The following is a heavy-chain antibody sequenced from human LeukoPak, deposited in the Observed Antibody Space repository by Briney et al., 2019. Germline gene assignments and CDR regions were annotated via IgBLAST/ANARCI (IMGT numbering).Heavy chain of an antibody. CDR3: ARGRGITMIRGDYFDY. Sequence: SETLSLTCTASGGSISSYYWSWIRQPAGKGLEWIGRIYTSGSTNYNPSLKRRVTMSVDTSKNQFSLKLSSVTAADTAVYYCARGRGITMIRGDYFDYWGQRTLVTVSS. D-gene: IGHD3-22*01. V-gene: IGHV4-4*07. J-gene: IGHJ4*01. CDR1: GGSISSYY. CDR2: IYTSGST.